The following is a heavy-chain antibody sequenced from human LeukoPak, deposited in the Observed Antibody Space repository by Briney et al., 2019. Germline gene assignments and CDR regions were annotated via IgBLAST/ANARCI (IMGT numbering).Heavy chain of an antibody. CDR1: GFTVNNNY. Sequence: GGSLRLSCAASGFTVNNNYMSWVRQAPGKGLEWVSVIYSGGSTYYADSVKGRFTISRDNSKNTLYLQMNSLRAEDTAVYYCARVPMVTADAFDIWGQGTMVTVSS. D-gene: IGHD5-18*01. J-gene: IGHJ3*02. CDR3: ARVPMVTADAFDI. V-gene: IGHV3-53*01. CDR2: IYSGGST.